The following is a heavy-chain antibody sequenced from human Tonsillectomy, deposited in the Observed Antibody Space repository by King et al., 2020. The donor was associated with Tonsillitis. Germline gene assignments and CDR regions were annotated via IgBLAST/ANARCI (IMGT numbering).Heavy chain of an antibody. J-gene: IGHJ6*02. V-gene: IGHV3-23*04. D-gene: IGHD3-3*01. CDR2: ISGRGGST. Sequence: QLVQSGGGLIQPGGSLRLSCAASGFTFSSYAMSWVRQAPDKGLEWVSGISGRGGSTYYAASVKGRFAISRDNSKNTLYLQMNSLRAEDTAVYYCAKDRDFWSPHGMDVWGQGTTVTVSS. CDR1: GFTFSSYA. CDR3: AKDRDFWSPHGMDV.